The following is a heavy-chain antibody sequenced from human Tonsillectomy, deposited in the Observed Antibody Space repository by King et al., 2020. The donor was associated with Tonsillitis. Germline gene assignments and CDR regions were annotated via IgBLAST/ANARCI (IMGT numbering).Heavy chain of an antibody. V-gene: IGHV3-23*04. CDR2: ISGSGGST. CDR3: AKDRVDTMIVVVTTYYYYGMDV. D-gene: IGHD3-22*01. J-gene: IGHJ6*02. Sequence: VQLVESGGGLVQPGGSLRLSCAASGFTFSSYAMSWVRQAPGKGLEWVSAISGSGGSTYYADSVKGRFTISRDNSKNTLYLQMNSLRAEDTAVYYCAKDRVDTMIVVVTTYYYYGMDVLGQGTTVTVSS. CDR1: GFTFSSYA.